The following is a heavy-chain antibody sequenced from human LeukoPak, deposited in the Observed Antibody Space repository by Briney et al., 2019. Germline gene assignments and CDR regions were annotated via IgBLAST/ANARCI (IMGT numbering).Heavy chain of an antibody. CDR3: ARETSGAVAAFDI. J-gene: IGHJ3*02. CDR1: GGSISSYY. CDR2: IYYSGST. Sequence: SETLSLTCSVSGGSISSYYWSWIRQPPGKGLDWIGYIYYSGSTSYNPSLKSRVTISVDTSKNQFSLKLSSVTAADTAVYYCARETSGAVAAFDIWGQGTMVTVSS. D-gene: IGHD6-19*01. V-gene: IGHV4-59*01.